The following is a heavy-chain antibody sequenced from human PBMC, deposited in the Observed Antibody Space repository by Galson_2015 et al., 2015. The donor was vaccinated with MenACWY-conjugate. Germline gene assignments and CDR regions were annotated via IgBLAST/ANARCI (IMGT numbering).Heavy chain of an antibody. Sequence: SLRLSCAASGFTFRNYAIHWVRQAPGKGLEWVAFIRNDGGVKYYVDSVKGRFTISRDNSKNTLYLQMNSLSPEDTAIYYCAKDAGIYSPSAEYWGQGTLVTVSS. V-gene: IGHV3-30*02. CDR3: AKDAGIYSPSAEY. D-gene: IGHD2/OR15-2a*01. CDR2: IRNDGGVK. J-gene: IGHJ4*02. CDR1: GFTFRNYA.